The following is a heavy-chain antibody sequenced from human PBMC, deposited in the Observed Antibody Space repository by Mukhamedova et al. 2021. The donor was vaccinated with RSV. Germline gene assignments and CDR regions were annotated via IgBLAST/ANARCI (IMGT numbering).Heavy chain of an antibody. Sequence: NWVRQATGQGLEWLGWMNPNSGNTGYAQKFQGRVTMTRNTSISTAYMELSSLRSEDKAVYYCATYVVRGVYDAFDIWGQGTMVT. V-gene: IGHV1-8*01. J-gene: IGHJ3*02. D-gene: IGHD3-10*01. CDR3: ATYVVRGVYDAFDI. CDR2: MNPNSGNT.